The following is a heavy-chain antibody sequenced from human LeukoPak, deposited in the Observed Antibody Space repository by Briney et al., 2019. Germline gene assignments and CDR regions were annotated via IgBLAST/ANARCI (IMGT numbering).Heavy chain of an antibody. CDR3: AREDYDDSGWYFDL. J-gene: IGHJ2*01. CDR1: GFTLSSDW. CDR2: IKPDASEK. Sequence: GGSRRLSCVASGFTLSSDWMSWVRQAPGKGLEWVANIKPDASEKNYVDSVKGRFTISRDNAKNTLYLQMNSLRVEDTAVYYCAREDYDDSGWYFDLWGRGTLVTVSS. D-gene: IGHD4-17*01. V-gene: IGHV3-7*01.